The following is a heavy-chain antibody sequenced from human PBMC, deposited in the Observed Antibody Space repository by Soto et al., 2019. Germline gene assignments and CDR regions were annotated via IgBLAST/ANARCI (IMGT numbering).Heavy chain of an antibody. Sequence: PGGSLRLSCAASGFTFSSYAMSWFRQAPGKGLEWVSDISGNGGVTYYADSVKGRLTISRDNSKNTLYLQMNSLRAEDTAVYYCARGSYDYPPPAFDYWGQGTLVTVSS. CDR1: GFTFSSYA. V-gene: IGHV3-23*01. J-gene: IGHJ4*02. CDR2: ISGNGGVT. CDR3: ARGSYDYPPPAFDY. D-gene: IGHD5-12*01.